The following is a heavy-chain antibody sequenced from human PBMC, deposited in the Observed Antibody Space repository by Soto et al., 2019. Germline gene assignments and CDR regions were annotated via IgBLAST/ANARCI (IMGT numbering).Heavy chain of an antibody. Sequence: QVQLQESGPGLVKPSETLSLTCTVSGGSISDYYWSWIRQPPGKGLEWIAYIFYSGNTNYNPSLKSRVAMSVDTSKNQFSLRLSSVTAADTAVYYCATGVAMDVWGQGTTVTFSS. CDR3: ATGVAMDV. V-gene: IGHV4-59*01. J-gene: IGHJ6*02. CDR1: GGSISDYY. CDR2: IFYSGNT.